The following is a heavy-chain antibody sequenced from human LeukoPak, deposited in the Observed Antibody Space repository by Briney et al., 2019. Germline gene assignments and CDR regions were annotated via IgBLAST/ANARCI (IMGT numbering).Heavy chain of an antibody. CDR2: ISSSSSTI. V-gene: IGHV3-48*01. CDR1: GFTFSSYS. J-gene: IGHJ6*02. CDR3: ASLGYCSGGSCSRNPYYYYGMDV. D-gene: IGHD2-15*01. Sequence: SLRLSXAASGFTFSSYSMNWVRQAPGKGLEWVSYISSSSSTIYYADSVKGRFTISRDNAKNSLYLQMNSLRAEDTAVYYCASLGYCSGGSCSRNPYYYYGMDVWGQGTTVTVSS.